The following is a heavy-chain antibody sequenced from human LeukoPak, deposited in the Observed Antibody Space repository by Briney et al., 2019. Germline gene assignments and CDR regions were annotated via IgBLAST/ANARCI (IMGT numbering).Heavy chain of an antibody. Sequence: ASVKVSCKASGYTFTSYGISWVRQAPGQGLEWMGWISAYNGNTNYAQKLQGRVTMTIDTSTSTAYMELRSLRSDDTAVYYCARVGDYVWGSYRDADDYWGQGTLVTVSS. J-gene: IGHJ4*02. CDR2: ISAYNGNT. V-gene: IGHV1-18*01. CDR3: ARVGDYVWGSYRDADDY. D-gene: IGHD3-16*02. CDR1: GYTFTSYG.